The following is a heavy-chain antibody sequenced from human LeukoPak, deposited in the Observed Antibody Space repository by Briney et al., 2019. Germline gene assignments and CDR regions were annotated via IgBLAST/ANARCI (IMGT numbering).Heavy chain of an antibody. J-gene: IGHJ4*02. CDR1: GYTLTELS. D-gene: IGHD4-17*01. CDR2: FDPEDGET. CDR3: ASRSVVDGDYVPFDY. Sequence: ASVKVSCNVSGYTLTELSMHWVRQAPGKGLEWMGGFDPEDGETIYAQKFQGRVTMTEDTSTDTAYMELSSLRSEDTAVYYCASRSVVDGDYVPFDYWGQGTLVTVSS. V-gene: IGHV1-24*01.